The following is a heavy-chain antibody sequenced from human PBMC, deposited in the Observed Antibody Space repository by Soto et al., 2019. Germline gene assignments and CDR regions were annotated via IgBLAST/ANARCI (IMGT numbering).Heavy chain of an antibody. D-gene: IGHD2-2*01. CDR1: GYTFISYG. V-gene: IGHV1-18*01. CDR2: ISGNTGKT. J-gene: IGHJ5*02. CDR3: ARDWNCSNTRCQNCFDP. Sequence: QVQLVQSGAEVTEPGASVKVSCKASGYTFISYGVSWVRQAPGQGLEWMGWISGNTGKTNYAQKLQGRVTMTTDTSTSTAYMEVRSLRSDDTAVYYCARDWNCSNTRCQNCFDPWGQGTLVTVSS.